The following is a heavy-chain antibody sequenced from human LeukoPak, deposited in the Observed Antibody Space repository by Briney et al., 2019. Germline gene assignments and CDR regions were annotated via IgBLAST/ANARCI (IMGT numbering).Heavy chain of an antibody. CDR2: LSDTT. D-gene: IGHD3-10*01. CDR1: GFTFSNYA. J-gene: IGHJ5*02. V-gene: IGHV3-23*01. CDR3: ARSRGPGSHWFDP. Sequence: SGGSLRLSCAASGFTFSNYALSWVRQAPGEGLEWVSTLSDTTYYADSVKGRFTISGDNSRNTLYLQMNSLRVDDTAVYFCARSRGPGSHWFDPWGQGTLVTVSS.